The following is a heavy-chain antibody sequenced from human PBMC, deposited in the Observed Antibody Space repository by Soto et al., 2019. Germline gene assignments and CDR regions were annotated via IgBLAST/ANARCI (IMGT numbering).Heavy chain of an antibody. D-gene: IGHD3-16*01. J-gene: IGHJ6*02. CDR3: ARDFCLWGSYICGMDV. CDR2: ISAYNGNT. Sequence: QVQLVQSGAEVKKPGASVKVSCKASGYTFTSYGISWVRQAPGQGLEWVGWISAYNGNTNYAQKLQGRVTMTTDTSTSTAYMELRSLRSDDTAVYYCARDFCLWGSYICGMDVWGQGTTVTVSS. V-gene: IGHV1-18*01. CDR1: GYTFTSYG.